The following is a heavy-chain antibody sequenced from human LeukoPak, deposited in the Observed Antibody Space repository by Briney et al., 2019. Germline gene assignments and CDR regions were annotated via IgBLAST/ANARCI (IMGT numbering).Heavy chain of an antibody. CDR1: GASISSSDYY. Sequence: KPSETLSLTCSVSGASISSSDYYWGWIRQPPGKGLEWIGTIYHSGSTYYNTSLKSRVTISVDTSKNQFSLKFNSVTAADTAVYYCARVGIVLVTGSNWVDPWGQGTLVTVSS. CDR2: IYHSGST. V-gene: IGHV4-39*07. D-gene: IGHD3-22*01. CDR3: ARVGIVLVTGSNWVDP. J-gene: IGHJ5*02.